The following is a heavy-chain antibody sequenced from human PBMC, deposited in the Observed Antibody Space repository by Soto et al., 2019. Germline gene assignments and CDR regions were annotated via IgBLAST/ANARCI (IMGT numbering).Heavy chain of an antibody. Sequence: QITLKESGPTPVKPTQTLTLTCTFSGFSLSTSGVGVGWIRQPPGKTLEWLALIYWNDDKRYSPSLKSRLTITKDSSKNQVVLTMTNMDPVDTATYYCAHRQGQGQWLVRRQVDWFAPWGQGTLVTVSS. J-gene: IGHJ5*02. D-gene: IGHD6-19*01. CDR3: AHRQGQGQWLVRRQVDWFAP. V-gene: IGHV2-5*01. CDR1: GFSLSTSGVG. CDR2: IYWNDDK.